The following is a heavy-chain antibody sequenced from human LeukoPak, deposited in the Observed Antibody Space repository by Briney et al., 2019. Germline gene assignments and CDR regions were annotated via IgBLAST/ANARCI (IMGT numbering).Heavy chain of an antibody. CDR1: GFNFANYG. CDR2: ISDSGRRT. J-gene: IGHJ4*02. D-gene: IGHD5-24*01. Sequence: GGSLRLSCAASGFNFANYGMSWVRQAPGKGLEWVSTISDSGRRTYYADSVKGRFTISRDNSKNSLHLQTTNLRAEDTALYYCAAVRGRKEMGDYWGQGTLVTVSS. V-gene: IGHV3-23*01. CDR3: AAVRGRKEMGDY.